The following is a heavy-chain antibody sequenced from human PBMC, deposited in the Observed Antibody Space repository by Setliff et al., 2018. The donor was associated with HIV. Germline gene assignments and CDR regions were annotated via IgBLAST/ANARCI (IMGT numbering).Heavy chain of an antibody. J-gene: IGHJ4*02. CDR1: GYSISNGYY. D-gene: IGHD3-10*01. Sequence: SETLSLTCALSGYSISNGYYWGWIRQPSGKGLEWIGSTYHSGRTFYNPSLRSRVTISVDTSQDQFSLRLTSVTAADTAVYYCAARNSGNPTRHFDYWGQGTLVTVSS. CDR3: AARNSGNPTRHFDY. CDR2: TYHSGRT. V-gene: IGHV4-38-2*01.